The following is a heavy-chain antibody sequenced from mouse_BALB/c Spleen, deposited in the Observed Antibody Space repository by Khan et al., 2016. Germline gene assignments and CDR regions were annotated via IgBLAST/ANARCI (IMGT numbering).Heavy chain of an antibody. CDR1: GYTFTSYW. CDR3: ASYYGSSYYAMDY. V-gene: IGHV1-7*01. J-gene: IGHJ4*01. D-gene: IGHD1-1*01. Sequence: QVQLQQSGAELAKPGASVKMSCKASGYTFTSYWMHWVKQRPGQGLEWIGYINPSTGYPEYNQKFKDKATLTADKSSSTAYMQLSSLTSEDSAVYYCASYYGSSYYAMDYWGQGTSVTVSS. CDR2: INPSTGYP.